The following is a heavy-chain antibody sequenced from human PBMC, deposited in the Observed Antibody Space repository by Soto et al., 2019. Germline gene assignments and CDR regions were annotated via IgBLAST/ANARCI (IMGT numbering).Heavy chain of an antibody. Sequence: SVKVSCKASGGTFSSYAISWVRQAPGQGLEWMGGIIPIFGTANYAQKFQGRVTITADESTSTAYMELSSLRSEDTAVYYCATGGKAIFGVVIVGGYYYYGMDVWG. CDR1: GGTFSSYA. V-gene: IGHV1-69*13. CDR3: ATGGKAIFGVVIVGGYYYYGMDV. CDR2: IIPIFGTA. J-gene: IGHJ6*02. D-gene: IGHD3-3*01.